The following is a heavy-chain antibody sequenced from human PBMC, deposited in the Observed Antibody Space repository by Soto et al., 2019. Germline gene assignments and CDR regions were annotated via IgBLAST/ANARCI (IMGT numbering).Heavy chain of an antibody. CDR1: GFTFNTHW. Sequence: EVQLVESGGGLILPGGSLRLSCAASGFTFNTHWMHWVRQAPGKGLVWVSRINSDGSITDYADAVKGRFSISRDNPMKTLYLQMNSLSPEDTAVYYCARAMTSVGDAEKGDFWGQGTLVTVSS. D-gene: IGHD1-26*01. J-gene: IGHJ4*02. V-gene: IGHV3-74*01. CDR3: ARAMTSVGDAEKGDF. CDR2: INSDGSIT.